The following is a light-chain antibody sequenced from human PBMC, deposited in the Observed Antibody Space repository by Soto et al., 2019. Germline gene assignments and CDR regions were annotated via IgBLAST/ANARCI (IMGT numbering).Light chain of an antibody. J-gene: IGKJ4*01. CDR1: QSFSSSY. V-gene: IGKV3D-7*01. CDR3: EQDYSLPKT. Sequence: EIVMTQSPATLSLSPGERATLSCRSSQSFSSSYLSWYQQKPGQAPRLIIYGASTRATGVPARFSGSVSGTDFTLTISSLQPEDFAVYYCEQDYSLPKTFGGGTKVEIK. CDR2: GAS.